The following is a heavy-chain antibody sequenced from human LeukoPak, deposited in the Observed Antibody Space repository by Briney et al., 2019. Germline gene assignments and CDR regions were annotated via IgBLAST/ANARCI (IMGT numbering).Heavy chain of an antibody. J-gene: IGHJ6*02. CDR2: IYYSGST. Sequence: SETLSLTCTVSGGSISSSSYYWGWIRQPPGKGLEWIGSIYYSGSTYYNPSLKSRVTISVDTSKNQFSLKLSSVTAADTAVCYCARVFRYGMDVWGQGTTVTVSS. CDR3: ARVFRYGMDV. CDR1: GGSISSSSYY. V-gene: IGHV4-39*07.